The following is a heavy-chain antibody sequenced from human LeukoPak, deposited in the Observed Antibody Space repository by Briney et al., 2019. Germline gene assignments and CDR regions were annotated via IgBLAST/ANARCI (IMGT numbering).Heavy chain of an antibody. J-gene: IGHJ6*02. V-gene: IGHV4-38-2*02. Sequence: SETLSLTCTVSGYSISSGYYWGWIRQPPGKGLEWIGSIYHSGSTYYNPSLKSRVTISVDTSKNQFSLKLSSVTAADTAVYYCARAWHSSGYYYYYYGMDVWGQGTTVTVSS. CDR3: ARAWHSSGYYYYYYGMDV. CDR2: IYHSGST. D-gene: IGHD3-22*01. CDR1: GYSISSGYY.